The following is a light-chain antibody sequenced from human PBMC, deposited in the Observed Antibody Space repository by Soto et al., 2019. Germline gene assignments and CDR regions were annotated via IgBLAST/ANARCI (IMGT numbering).Light chain of an antibody. CDR2: DAS. CDR3: QQYNSYSRT. CDR1: QSISNW. V-gene: IGKV1-5*01. J-gene: IGKJ1*01. Sequence: DIQMTQSPSTLSASVGDRVTITCRASQSISNWLAWYQQKPGKAPKLLIYDASTLESGVPSRFSGSGSGTEFTLTLISLQPDDFATYYCQQYNSYSRTFGQGTKVEIK.